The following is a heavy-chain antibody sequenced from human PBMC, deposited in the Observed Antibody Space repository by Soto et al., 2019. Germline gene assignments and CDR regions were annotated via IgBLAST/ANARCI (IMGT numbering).Heavy chain of an antibody. Sequence: SETLSLTCTVSGGSVSSGSYYWSWIRQPPGKGLEWIGYIYYSGSTNYNPSLKSRVTISVDTSKNQFSLKLSSVTAADTAVYYCARDGRKSYYGSGSYYNVYIFDYWGQGTLVTVS. CDR3: ARDGRKSYYGSGSYYNVYIFDY. V-gene: IGHV4-61*01. CDR2: IYYSGST. D-gene: IGHD3-10*01. J-gene: IGHJ4*02. CDR1: GGSVSSGSYY.